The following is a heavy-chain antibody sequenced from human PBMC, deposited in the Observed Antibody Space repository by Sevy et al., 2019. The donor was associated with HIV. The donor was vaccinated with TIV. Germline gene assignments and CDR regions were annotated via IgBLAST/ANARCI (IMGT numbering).Heavy chain of an antibody. CDR2: IRSEVYGGTT. J-gene: IGHJ4*02. CDR3: TRGRRVYADYGVDY. CDR1: GFTFGEYS. Sequence: GGSLRLSCTASGFTFGEYSMSWFRQAPGKGLEWVSFIRSEVYGGTTEYAASVKGRFTISRDDSKSIAYLQMSSLKTEYTAVYYCTRGRRVYADYGVDYWGQGTLVTVSS. V-gene: IGHV3-49*03. D-gene: IGHD4-17*01.